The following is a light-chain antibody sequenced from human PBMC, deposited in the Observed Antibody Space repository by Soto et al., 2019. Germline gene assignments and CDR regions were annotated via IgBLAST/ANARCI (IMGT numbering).Light chain of an antibody. CDR3: QQYNNWRT. V-gene: IGKV3-15*01. Sequence: EIVMTQSPATLSVSPGERATLSCRASQSVSSNLAWYQQKPGQAPRLLIHDASTRATGTPARFSGSGSGTESTLTISSLQSEDSAVYYCQQYNNWRTFGQGTKVEIK. J-gene: IGKJ1*01. CDR1: QSVSSN. CDR2: DAS.